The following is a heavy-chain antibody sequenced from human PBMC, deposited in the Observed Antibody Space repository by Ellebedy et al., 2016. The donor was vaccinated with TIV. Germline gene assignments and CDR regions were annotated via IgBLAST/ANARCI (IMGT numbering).Heavy chain of an antibody. CDR3: AREGYYDSSGYLDY. D-gene: IGHD3-22*01. V-gene: IGHV3-74*01. Sequence: GESLKISXAASGFTFSSYWMHWVRQAPGKGLVWVSRINSDGSSTSYADSVKGRFTISRDNAKNTLYLQMNSLRAEDTAVYYCAREGYYDSSGYLDYWGQGTLVTVSS. CDR1: GFTFSSYW. CDR2: INSDGSST. J-gene: IGHJ4*02.